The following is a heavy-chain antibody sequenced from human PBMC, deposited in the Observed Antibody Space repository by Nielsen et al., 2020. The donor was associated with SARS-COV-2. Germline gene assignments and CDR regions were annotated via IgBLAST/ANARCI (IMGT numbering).Heavy chain of an antibody. D-gene: IGHD3-22*01. CDR2: ISAYNGNT. CDR1: GYTFTSYG. CDR3: AQTTRELEYYDRTGLDY. J-gene: IGHJ4*02. Sequence: ASVKVSCKASGYTFTSYGISWVRQAPGQGLEWMGWISAYNGNTNYAQKFQGRVTMTRDTSISTAYMELSRLRSDDTAVYYCAQTTRELEYYDRTGLDYWGQGTLITVSS. V-gene: IGHV1-18*01.